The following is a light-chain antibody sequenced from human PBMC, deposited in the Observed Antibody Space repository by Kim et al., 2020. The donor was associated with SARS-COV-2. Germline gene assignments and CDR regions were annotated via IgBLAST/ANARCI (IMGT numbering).Light chain of an antibody. CDR3: QVWDSSSDHRV. V-gene: IGLV3-21*04. J-gene: IGLJ3*02. Sequence: APGKAARITCGGNNMGSKSVTWYQQKPGQAPVLVIYYDSDRPSGIPERFSGSNSGNTATLTISRVEAGDEADYYCQVWDSSSDHRVFGGGTQLTVL. CDR2: YDS. CDR1: NMGSKS.